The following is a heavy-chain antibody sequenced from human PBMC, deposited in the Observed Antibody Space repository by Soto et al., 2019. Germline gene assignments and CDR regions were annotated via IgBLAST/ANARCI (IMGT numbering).Heavy chain of an antibody. V-gene: IGHV3-33*01. CDR2: IWYDGSNK. J-gene: IGHJ4*02. Sequence: GGSLRLSCAASGFTFSSYGMHWVRQAPGKGLEWVAVIWYDGSNKYYADSVKGRFTISRDNSKNTLYLQMNSLRAEDTAVYYCARDLVVAGRDSFPGHYWGQGTLVTVSS. CDR3: ARDLVVAGRDSFPGHY. CDR1: GFTFSSYG. D-gene: IGHD6-19*01.